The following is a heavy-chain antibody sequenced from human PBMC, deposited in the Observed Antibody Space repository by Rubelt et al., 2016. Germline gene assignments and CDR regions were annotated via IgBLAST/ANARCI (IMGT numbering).Heavy chain of an antibody. V-gene: IGHV4-34*01. CDR3: ARGGRGYDYGDY. J-gene: IGHJ4*02. D-gene: IGHD5-12*01. CDR2: INNSGST. Sequence: QVQLQQWGAGLLKPSETLSLTCAVYGGSFSGYYWSWIRQPPGKGLEWIGEINNSGSTNYNPSLKSRVTISVDTSKNQFSLKLSSVTAADTAVYYCARGGRGYDYGDYWGQGTLVTVSS. CDR1: GGSFSGYY.